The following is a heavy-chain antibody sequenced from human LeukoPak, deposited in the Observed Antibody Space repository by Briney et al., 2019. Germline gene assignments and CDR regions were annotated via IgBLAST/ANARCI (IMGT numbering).Heavy chain of an antibody. CDR1: VFTFTSSA. J-gene: IGHJ6*03. Sequence: ASVKVSCKASVFTFTSSAMQWVRQARGQRLEWIGWIVVGSGNTNYAQKFQERVTITRDMSTSTAYMELSSLRSEDTAVYYCAASYYDHYYYMDVWGKGTTVTVSS. CDR3: AASYYDHYYYMDV. V-gene: IGHV1-58*02. CDR2: IVVGSGNT.